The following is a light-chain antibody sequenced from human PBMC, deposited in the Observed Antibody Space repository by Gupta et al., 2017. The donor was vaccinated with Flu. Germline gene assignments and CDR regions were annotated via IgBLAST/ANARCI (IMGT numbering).Light chain of an antibody. V-gene: IGLV2-14*01. CDR1: SSDVGRSDY. J-gene: IGLJ1*01. Sequence: QSALTQPASVSGSPGQSITISFTGPSSDVGRSDYVSWYQQHPDKAPKLIIYDVTNRPSGVSSRFSGSKSGNTASLTISGLQAEDETDYYCSSYTSGSTFYVFGTGTKVTVL. CDR3: SSYTSGSTFYV. CDR2: DVT.